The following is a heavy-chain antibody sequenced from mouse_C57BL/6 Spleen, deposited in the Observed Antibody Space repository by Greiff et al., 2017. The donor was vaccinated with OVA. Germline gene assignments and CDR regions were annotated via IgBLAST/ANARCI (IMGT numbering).Heavy chain of an antibody. Sequence: VQLQQPGAELVKPGASVKLSCKASGYTFTSYWMQWVKQRPGQGLEWIGEIDPSDSYTNYNQKFKGKATVTVDTSSSTAYMQLSSLTSEDSAVYYCAREEGAYWGQGTLVTVSA. CDR3: AREEGAY. CDR1: GYTFTSYW. V-gene: IGHV1-50*01. J-gene: IGHJ3*01. CDR2: IDPSDSYT.